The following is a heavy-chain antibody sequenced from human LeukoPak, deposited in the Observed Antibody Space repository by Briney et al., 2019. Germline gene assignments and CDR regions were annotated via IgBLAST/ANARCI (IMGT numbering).Heavy chain of an antibody. CDR3: ARDSTQDAFDI. Sequence: PSETLSLTCTVSGDSISNYYWSWIRQPPGKGLEWIGYIYYSGSTYYNPSLKSRVTISVDTSKNQFSLKLSSVTAADTAVYYCARDSTQDAFDIWGQGTMVTVSS. V-gene: IGHV4-30-4*01. CDR2: IYYSGST. CDR1: GDSISNYY. J-gene: IGHJ3*02. D-gene: IGHD2-15*01.